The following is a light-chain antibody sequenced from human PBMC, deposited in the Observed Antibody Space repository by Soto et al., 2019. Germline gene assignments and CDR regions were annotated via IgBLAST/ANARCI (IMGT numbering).Light chain of an antibody. J-gene: IGLJ2*01. CDR3: RSYTGTDNSVI. Sequence: QSALTQPPSASGSPGQAVTISCTGTSSDIGGHNFVSWYQQHPGKAPKLLIFEVNKRPSGVPDRFSASQSGITASLTVSGLQAEDEAAYFCRSYTGTDNSVIFGGGTKLTVL. V-gene: IGLV2-8*01. CDR2: EVN. CDR1: SSDIGGHNF.